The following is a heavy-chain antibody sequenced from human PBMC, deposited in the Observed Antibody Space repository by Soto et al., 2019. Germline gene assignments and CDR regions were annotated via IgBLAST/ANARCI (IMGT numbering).Heavy chain of an antibody. V-gene: IGHV3-15*01. CDR1: GFTFINTW. CDR3: TTGFSSGWFDY. Sequence: EVQLVESGGGLVKPGGSLRLSCAASGFTFINTWISWVRQAPGKGLAWVGRVKSKTDGGTTDYAPPVRGRFIISRDDSQKMVYLQMNSLKTEDSGVYFCTTGFSSGWFDYWGQGILVTVSS. D-gene: IGHD6-19*01. J-gene: IGHJ4*02. CDR2: VKSKTDGGTT.